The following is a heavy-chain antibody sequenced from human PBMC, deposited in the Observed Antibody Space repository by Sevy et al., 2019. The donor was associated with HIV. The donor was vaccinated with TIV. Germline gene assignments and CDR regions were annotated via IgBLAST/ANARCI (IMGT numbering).Heavy chain of an antibody. Sequence: ASVKVSCKASGYTFTSYAMHWVRQAPGQRLEWMGWINAGNGNTKYSQKFQGRVTITRDTSASTAYMELSSLRSEDTAVYYCARTAGIAARPFLHWFDPWGQGTLVTVSS. CDR1: GYTFTSYA. J-gene: IGHJ5*02. V-gene: IGHV1-3*01. D-gene: IGHD6-6*01. CDR2: INAGNGNT. CDR3: ARTAGIAARPFLHWFDP.